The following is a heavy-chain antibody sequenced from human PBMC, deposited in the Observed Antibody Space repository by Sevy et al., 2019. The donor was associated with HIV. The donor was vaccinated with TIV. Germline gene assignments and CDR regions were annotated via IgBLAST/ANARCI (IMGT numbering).Heavy chain of an antibody. D-gene: IGHD5-18*01. CDR2: IYHSAST. V-gene: IGHV4-30-4*01. J-gene: IGHJ1*01. Sequence: SETLSLTCTVSGGCMSSGDFYWTWVRQPPGKGQEWIGYIYHSASTFYNPSLQSRVRISEDRSKNQFSLKLSSVTAADTAVYYCARERGYTYLLIDNWGQGTLVTVSS. CDR3: ARERGYTYLLIDN. CDR1: GGCMSSGDFY.